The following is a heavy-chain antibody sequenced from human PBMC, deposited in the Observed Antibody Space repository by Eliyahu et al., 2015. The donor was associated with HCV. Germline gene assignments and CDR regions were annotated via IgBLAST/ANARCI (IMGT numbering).Heavy chain of an antibody. Sequence: QVQLQESGPGLVRPSQTLSLTCXVSGDSINRGDFYWNWIRQPPGKGPQWIGYIYHSGSTFYSSSLRSRLTISMDTSKNQFSLTLTSVTAADTAVYYCARLNTGPGPFDDWGQGILVTVSA. CDR1: GDSINRGDFY. CDR2: IYHSGST. D-gene: IGHD5-18*01. J-gene: IGHJ4*02. CDR3: ARLNTGPGPFDD. V-gene: IGHV4-30-4*08.